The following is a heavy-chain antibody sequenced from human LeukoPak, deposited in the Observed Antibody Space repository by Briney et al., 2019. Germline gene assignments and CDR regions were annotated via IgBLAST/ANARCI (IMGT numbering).Heavy chain of an antibody. Sequence: SETLSLTCTVSGASISSYYWSWIRQPPGMGLEWIGYIFYSGSINYNPSLKSRLTISVDTSKYQFSLHLNSVTAADTAVYYCAGDKSGYAGFGYWGQGTLVTVSS. D-gene: IGHD5-12*01. CDR3: AGDKSGYAGFGY. CDR2: IFYSGSI. CDR1: GASISSYY. J-gene: IGHJ4*02. V-gene: IGHV4-59*01.